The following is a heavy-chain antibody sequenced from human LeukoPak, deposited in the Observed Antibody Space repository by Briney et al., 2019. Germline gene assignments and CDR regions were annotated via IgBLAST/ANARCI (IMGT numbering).Heavy chain of an antibody. CDR1: GGSISSSSYY. V-gene: IGHV4-30-2*01. D-gene: IGHD1-1*01. Sequence: SETLSLTCTVSGGSISSSSYYWGWIRQPPGKGLEWIGYIYHSGSTYYNPSLKSRVTISVDRSKNQFSLKLSSVTAADTAVYYCARVALNWNDAFDYWGQGTLVTVSS. CDR2: IYHSGST. CDR3: ARVALNWNDAFDY. J-gene: IGHJ4*02.